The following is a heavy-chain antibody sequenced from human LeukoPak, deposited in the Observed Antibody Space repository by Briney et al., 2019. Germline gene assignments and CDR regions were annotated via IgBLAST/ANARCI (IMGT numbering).Heavy chain of an antibody. V-gene: IGHV3-23*01. CDR1: GFTFSSYA. CDR2: ISGSGGST. Sequence: GGSLRLSCAASGFTFSSYAMSWVRQAPGKGLEWVSAISGSGGSTYYADSVKGRFTISRDNSKNTLYLQMNSLRAEDTAVYYCAKALIRYYDYVWGCYRDPLGAPMDVWGQGTTVTVSS. J-gene: IGHJ6*02. D-gene: IGHD3-16*02. CDR3: AKALIRYYDYVWGCYRDPLGAPMDV.